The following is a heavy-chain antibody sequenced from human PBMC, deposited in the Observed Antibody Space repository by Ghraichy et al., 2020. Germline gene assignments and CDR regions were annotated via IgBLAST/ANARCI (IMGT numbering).Heavy chain of an antibody. J-gene: IGHJ3*02. D-gene: IGHD2-15*01. CDR1: GGSISSSSYY. Sequence: SETLSLTCTVSGGSISSSSYYWGWIRQPPGKGLEWIGSIYYSGSTYYNPSLKSRVTISVDTSKNQFSLKLSSVTAADTAVYYCARQYCSGGSCYSGIWKAAFDIWGQGTMVTVSS. CDR2: IYYSGST. CDR3: ARQYCSGGSCYSGIWKAAFDI. V-gene: IGHV4-39*01.